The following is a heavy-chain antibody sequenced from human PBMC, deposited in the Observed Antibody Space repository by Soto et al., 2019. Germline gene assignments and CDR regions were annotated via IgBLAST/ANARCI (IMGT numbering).Heavy chain of an antibody. V-gene: IGHV3-7*01. CDR1: GFTFSSYW. D-gene: IGHD2-21*01. CDR2: IKQDGGDK. CDR3: ARVAGFAGHV. J-gene: IGHJ4*02. Sequence: EAQLMESGGGLVQPGGSLRLSCAASGFTFSSYWMSWVRQAPGKGLEWVANIKQDGGDKYYVDSVKGRFIISRDNAKNSLYLQMDSLRAEDTAVYYCARVAGFAGHVWGQGTLVTVSS.